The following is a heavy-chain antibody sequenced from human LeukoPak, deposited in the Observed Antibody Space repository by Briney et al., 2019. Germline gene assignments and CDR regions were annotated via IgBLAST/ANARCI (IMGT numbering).Heavy chain of an antibody. J-gene: IGHJ6*03. D-gene: IGHD6-13*01. V-gene: IGHV3-21*01. CDR2: ISSSSSYI. Sequence: GGSLRLSCAASGFTFSSYSMNWVRQAPGKGLEWVSSISSSSSYIYYADSVKGRFTISRDNAKNSLYLQMNSLRAEDTAVYYCARDSTNDSSSWYGGPPHMDVWGKGTTVTVSS. CDR3: ARDSTNDSSSWYGGPPHMDV. CDR1: GFTFSSYS.